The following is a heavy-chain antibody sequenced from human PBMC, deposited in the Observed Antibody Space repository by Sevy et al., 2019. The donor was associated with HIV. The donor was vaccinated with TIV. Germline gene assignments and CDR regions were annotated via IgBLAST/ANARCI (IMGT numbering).Heavy chain of an antibody. CDR2: IYSGGST. CDR1: GFTVSSNY. CDR3: ARVPGSGILGYGMDV. J-gene: IGHJ6*02. D-gene: IGHD3-10*01. V-gene: IGHV3-53*01. Sequence: GGSLRLSCAASGFTVSSNYMSWVRQAPGKGLEWVSVIYSGGSTYYADSVKGRFTISRDNSKNTLYLQMNSLRAEDTAVYDCARVPGSGILGYGMDVWGQGTTVTVSS.